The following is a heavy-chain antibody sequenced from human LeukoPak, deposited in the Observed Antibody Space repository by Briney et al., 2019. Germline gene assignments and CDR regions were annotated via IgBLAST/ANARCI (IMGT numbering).Heavy chain of an antibody. CDR3: ARAPIYSSGTDFDY. D-gene: IGHD6-25*01. Sequence: GGSLRLSCAASGFTVSSNYMSWVRQAPGKGLEWVSVIYSGGSTYYADSVKGRFTISRDNSKNTLYLQMNSLRAEDTAVYHCARAPIYSSGTDFDYWGQGTLVTVSS. CDR1: GFTVSSNY. J-gene: IGHJ4*02. V-gene: IGHV3-53*01. CDR2: IYSGGST.